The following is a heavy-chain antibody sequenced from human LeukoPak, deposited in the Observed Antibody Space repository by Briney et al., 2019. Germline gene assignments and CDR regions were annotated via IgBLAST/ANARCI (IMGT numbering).Heavy chain of an antibody. J-gene: IGHJ4*02. V-gene: IGHV5-51*01. CDR2: IYPGDSDT. D-gene: IGHD2-2*01. Sequence: GESLKISCKGSGYSFTSYWIGWVGQMPGKGLEWRGIIYPGDSDTRYSPSFQGQVTISADKSISNAYLQWSSLKASDTAMYYCARAPGGESGQLLLDYWGQGTLVTVSS. CDR1: GYSFTSYW. CDR3: ARAPGGESGQLLLDY.